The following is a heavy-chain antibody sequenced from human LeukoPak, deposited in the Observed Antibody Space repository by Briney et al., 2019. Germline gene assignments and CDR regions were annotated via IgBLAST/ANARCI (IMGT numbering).Heavy chain of an antibody. J-gene: IGHJ6*02. CDR2: ISYDGSNK. CDR1: GFTFSSYG. V-gene: IGHV3-30*03. D-gene: IGHD3-9*01. Sequence: GGSLRLSCAASGFTFSSYGMHWVRQAPGKGLEWVAVISYDGSNKYYADSVKGRFTIFRDNSKNTLYLQMNSLRAEDTAVYYCARDDYDILTGYYYYYGMDVWGQGTTVTVSS. CDR3: ARDDYDILTGYYYYYGMDV.